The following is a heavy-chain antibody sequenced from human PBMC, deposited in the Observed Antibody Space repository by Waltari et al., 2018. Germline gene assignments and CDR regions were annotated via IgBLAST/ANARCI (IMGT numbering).Heavy chain of an antibody. CDR1: GDSISSSSYH. D-gene: IGHD2-15*01. V-gene: IGHV4-39*01. CDR3: VRHARTTSGGKHFDH. J-gene: IGHJ4*02. Sequence: QLQLQESGPGLVKASETLSLTCTVSGDSISSSSYHWGWVRQPPGKGLEWIGNMYYSGSTYDNPSLKSRVTISGDTSKSQFSLKLSSVTAADTSMYYCVRHARTTSGGKHFDHWGQGMLVTVSP. CDR2: MYYSGST.